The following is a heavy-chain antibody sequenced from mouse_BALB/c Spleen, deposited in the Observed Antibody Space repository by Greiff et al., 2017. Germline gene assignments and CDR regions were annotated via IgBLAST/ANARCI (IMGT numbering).Heavy chain of an antibody. D-gene: IGHD2-1*01. J-gene: IGHJ3*01. V-gene: IGHV5-6-2*01. CDR3: ARRDGNYPFAY. CDR2: INSNGGST. CDR1: GFTFSSYY. Sequence: EVKLMESGGGLVKLGGSLKLSCAASGFTFSSYYMSWVRQTPEKRLELVAAINSNGGSTYYPDTVKGRFTISRDNAKNTLYLQMSSLKSEDTALYYCARRDGNYPFAYWGQGTLVTVSA.